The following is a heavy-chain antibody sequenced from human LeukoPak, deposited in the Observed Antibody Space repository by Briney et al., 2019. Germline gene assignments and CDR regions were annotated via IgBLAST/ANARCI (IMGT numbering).Heavy chain of an antibody. V-gene: IGHV3-23*01. CDR1: GFTFADYD. CDR3: AKDQSGGQLDSAPDKFDC. J-gene: IGHJ4*02. CDR2: ISGSGGNT. Sequence: GGSLRLSCAASGFTFADYDMSWVRQAPGKGLEWVSAISGSGGNTYYADSVKGRFTISRDNSKNTLYLQMNSLRAEDTAVYYCAKDQSGGQLDSAPDKFDCWGRGTLVTVSS. D-gene: IGHD3/OR15-3a*01.